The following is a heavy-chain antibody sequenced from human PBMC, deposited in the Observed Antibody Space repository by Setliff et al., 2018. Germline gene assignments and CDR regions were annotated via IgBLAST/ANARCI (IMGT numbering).Heavy chain of an antibody. Sequence: ASVKVSCKASGYTFTTYDINWVRLAPGQGLEWMGWISVHNGRTIYAERLQARVTMTTDTSTSTAYMELRSLRSDDTAVYYCARVPLPLDIVVVVAATPLEYYYYMDVWGKGTTVTVSS. D-gene: IGHD2-15*01. CDR1: GYTFTTYD. V-gene: IGHV1-18*04. J-gene: IGHJ6*03. CDR3: ARVPLPLDIVVVVAATPLEYYYYMDV. CDR2: ISVHNGRT.